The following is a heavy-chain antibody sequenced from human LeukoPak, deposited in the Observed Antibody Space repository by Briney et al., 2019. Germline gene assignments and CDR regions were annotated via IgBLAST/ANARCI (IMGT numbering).Heavy chain of an antibody. Sequence: ASVKVSCKASGYIFMSYGISWVRQAPGQGLEWMGWISGYNGNTNYAQNLQGRVTMTTDTSTSTAYMELRSLRSDDTAVYYCARSIAVAGNDAFDIWGQGTMVTVSS. CDR3: ARSIAVAGNDAFDI. D-gene: IGHD6-19*01. V-gene: IGHV1-18*01. CDR2: ISGYNGNT. J-gene: IGHJ3*02. CDR1: GYIFMSYG.